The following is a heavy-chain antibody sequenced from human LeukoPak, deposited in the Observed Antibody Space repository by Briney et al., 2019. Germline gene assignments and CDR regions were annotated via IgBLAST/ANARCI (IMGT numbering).Heavy chain of an antibody. CDR1: GLTFSIHG. J-gene: IGHJ4*02. D-gene: IGHD3-22*01. Sequence: GGSLRLSCAASGLTFSIHGMNWVRQAPGKGLEWVGRIKSKTDGETTDYAAPVKGRFTISRDDSKNTLYLQMNSLKTEDTAVHYCTTVYSDSSGYYFNYCDYWGQGTLVTVST. CDR3: TTVYSDSSGYYFNYCDY. CDR2: IKSKTDGETT. V-gene: IGHV3-15*01.